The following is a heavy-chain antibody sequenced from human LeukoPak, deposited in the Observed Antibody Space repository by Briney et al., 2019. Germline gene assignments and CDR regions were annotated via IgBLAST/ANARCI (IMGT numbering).Heavy chain of an antibody. D-gene: IGHD2-15*01. Sequence: GGSLRLSCAASGFTVTNNDMNWVRPAPGKGLEWVSVITSGGSTYFADSVKGRFTVSRDNSKNTLSLQMNSLRVEDTAVYYCARDLISGPATHDSWGQGALVTVSS. CDR1: GFTVTNND. CDR2: ITSGGST. J-gene: IGHJ4*02. V-gene: IGHV3-66*01. CDR3: ARDLISGPATHDS.